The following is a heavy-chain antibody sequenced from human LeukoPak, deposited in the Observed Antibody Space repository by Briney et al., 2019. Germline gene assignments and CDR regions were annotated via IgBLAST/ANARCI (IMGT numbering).Heavy chain of an antibody. D-gene: IGHD6-25*01. CDR2: INAYNGDT. Sequence: ASVKVSCKASGYTFNSYGISWVRQAPGQGLEWMGWINAYNGDTNHAQKFQGGVTMTTDTSTTTAYMELGSLRSDDTAVYYCARDGSGHWFDPWGQGTLVTVSS. CDR1: GYTFNSYG. V-gene: IGHV1-18*04. J-gene: IGHJ5*02. CDR3: ARDGSGHWFDP.